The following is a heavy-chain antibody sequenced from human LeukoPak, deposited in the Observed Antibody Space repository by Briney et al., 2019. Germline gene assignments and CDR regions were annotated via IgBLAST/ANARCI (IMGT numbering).Heavy chain of an antibody. CDR1: GYSLTSYW. Sequence: GESLKISCKGSGYSLTSYWIGWVRQMPGKGLEWVGIIYPGDSDTRYSPSFQGQVTISVDRSISTAYLQWSSLKASDTAMYYCARFEGYYYDSSGYPYAFDIWGQGTMVTVSS. D-gene: IGHD3-22*01. J-gene: IGHJ3*02. CDR2: IYPGDSDT. CDR3: ARFEGYYYDSSGYPYAFDI. V-gene: IGHV5-51*01.